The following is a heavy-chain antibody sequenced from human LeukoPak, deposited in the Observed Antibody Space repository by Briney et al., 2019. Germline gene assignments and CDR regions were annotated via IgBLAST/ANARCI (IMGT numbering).Heavy chain of an antibody. V-gene: IGHV3-23*01. J-gene: IGHJ4*02. D-gene: IGHD4-17*01. CDR3: AKDVYGDYGGLDY. CDR1: GFPFSTYA. Sequence: GGSLRLSGAASGFPFSTYAMSWVRQAPGKGLGWVSSIRGSDGSTYYADSVKGRFAISRDNSKNTLYLQMNSLRAEDTAVYYCAKDVYGDYGGLDYWGQGTLVTVSS. CDR2: IRGSDGST.